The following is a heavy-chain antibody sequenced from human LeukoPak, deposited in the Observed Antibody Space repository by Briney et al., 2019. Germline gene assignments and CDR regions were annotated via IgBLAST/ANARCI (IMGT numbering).Heavy chain of an antibody. CDR1: GDSIYTYY. CDR3: ARHARYCSSTSCRVFDY. D-gene: IGHD2-2*01. J-gene: IGHJ4*02. Sequence: SETLSLTCTVSGDSIYTYYWNWIRQPPGKALEWIGFFYHSGNTSYNPSLKSRVTISVDTSKNQSSLKLSSVAATDTAVYYCARHARYCSSTSCRVFDYWGQGTLVTVSS. V-gene: IGHV4-59*08. CDR2: FYHSGNT.